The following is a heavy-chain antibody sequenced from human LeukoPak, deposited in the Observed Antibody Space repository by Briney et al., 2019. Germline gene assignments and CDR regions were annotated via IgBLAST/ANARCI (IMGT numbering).Heavy chain of an antibody. V-gene: IGHV4-34*01. CDR2: INHSGST. D-gene: IGHD3-9*01. CDR3: ARGSDYDILTGYYPLRY. CDR1: GGSFSGYY. Sequence: SETLSLTCAVYGGSFSGYYWGWIRQPPGKGLEWIGEINHSGSTNYNPSLKSRVTISVDTSKNQFSLKLSSVTAADTAVYYCARGSDYDILTGYYPLRYWGQGTLVTVSS. J-gene: IGHJ4*02.